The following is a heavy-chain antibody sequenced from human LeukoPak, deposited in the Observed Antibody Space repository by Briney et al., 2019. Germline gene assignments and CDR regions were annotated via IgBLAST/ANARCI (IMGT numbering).Heavy chain of an antibody. CDR1: GYTFTSYA. D-gene: IGHD3-22*01. CDR3: ARGGYYYDSSASGAFDI. V-gene: IGHV1-3*01. J-gene: IGHJ3*02. Sequence: ASVKVSCKASGYTFTSYAMHWVRQAPGQRLEWMGWINAGNGNTKYSQKFQGRVTITRDTSASTAYMELSSLRSEDTAMYYCARGGYYYDSSASGAFDIWGQGTMVTVSS. CDR2: INAGNGNT.